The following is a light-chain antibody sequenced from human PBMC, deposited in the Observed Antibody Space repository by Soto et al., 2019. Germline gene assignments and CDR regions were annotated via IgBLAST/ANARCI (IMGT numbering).Light chain of an antibody. CDR3: SSYTSSSTVV. Sequence: HSALTQPASVSGSPGQSITISCTGTSSDVGGYNYVSWYQQHPDKVPKLIIYDVSNRPSGVSNRFSGSKSGNTASLTISGLQAEDEALYYCSSYTSSSTVVFGGGTK. V-gene: IGLV2-14*01. CDR1: SSDVGGYNY. J-gene: IGLJ3*02. CDR2: DVS.